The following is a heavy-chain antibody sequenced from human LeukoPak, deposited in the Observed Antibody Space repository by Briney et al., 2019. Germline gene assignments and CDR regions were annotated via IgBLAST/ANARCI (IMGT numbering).Heavy chain of an antibody. Sequence: PSETLSLTCAVYGGSFSGYYWSWIRQPPGKGLEWIGEINHSGSTNYNPSLKSRVTISVDTSKNQFSLKLSSVTAADTAVYYCAIARFGESAFDYWGQGTLVTVSS. V-gene: IGHV4-34*01. CDR2: INHSGST. CDR1: GGSFSGYY. CDR3: AIARFGESAFDY. D-gene: IGHD3-10*01. J-gene: IGHJ4*02.